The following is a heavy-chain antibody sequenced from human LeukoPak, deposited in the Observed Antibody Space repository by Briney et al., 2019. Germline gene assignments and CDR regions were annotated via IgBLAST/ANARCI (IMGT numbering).Heavy chain of an antibody. Sequence: GGSLRLSCAASGFPFSRYGMHWVRQTPGKGLEWVAFIRYDGSNKGYADSVKGRFIISRDNSKNTLFLQMNSLRADDTAVYYCAKVYYYGSGTYLPHYFDYWGQGTLVTVSS. V-gene: IGHV3-30*02. CDR2: IRYDGSNK. CDR1: GFPFSRYG. CDR3: AKVYYYGSGTYLPHYFDY. D-gene: IGHD3-10*01. J-gene: IGHJ4*02.